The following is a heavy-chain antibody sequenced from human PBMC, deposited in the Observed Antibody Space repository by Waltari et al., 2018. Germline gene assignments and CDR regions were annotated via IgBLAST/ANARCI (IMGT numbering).Heavy chain of an antibody. V-gene: IGHV3-21*04. CDR2: ISSSSSYI. CDR1: GFTFSSYS. CDR3: AKGGIAAGAFDI. J-gene: IGHJ3*02. Sequence: EVQLVESGGGLVKPGGSLRLSCAASGFTFSSYSMNWVRQAPGKGLEWVSSISSSSSYIYYADSVKGRFTISRDNAKNSLYLQMNSLRAEDTAVYYCAKGGIAAGAFDIWGQGTMVTVSS. D-gene: IGHD6-13*01.